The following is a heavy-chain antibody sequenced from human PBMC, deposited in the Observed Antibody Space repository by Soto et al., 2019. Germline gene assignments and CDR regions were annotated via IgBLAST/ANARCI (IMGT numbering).Heavy chain of an antibody. CDR2: INAGNGNT. D-gene: IGHD5-18*01. CDR1: GYTFTSYA. V-gene: IGHV1-3*01. Sequence: QVQLVQSGAEVKKPGASVKVSCKASGYTFTSYAMHWVRQAPGQRLEWMGWINAGNGNTKYSQKFQGRVTITRDTSASTADMELSRLRSEDTAVYYCARWVDTAMGRYGMDVWGQGTTVTVSS. CDR3: ARWVDTAMGRYGMDV. J-gene: IGHJ6*02.